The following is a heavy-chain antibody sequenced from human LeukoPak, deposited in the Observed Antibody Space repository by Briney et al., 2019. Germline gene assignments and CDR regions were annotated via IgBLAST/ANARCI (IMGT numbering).Heavy chain of an antibody. CDR1: GFTFSSYS. V-gene: IGHV3-21*01. D-gene: IGHD2-15*01. CDR2: ISGSSSYI. CDR3: ASPGGGGSNYYYMDV. Sequence: GGSLRLSCAASGFTFSSYSMNWVRQAPGKGLEWVSSISGSSSYIYYADSVKGRFTISRDNAKNSLYLQMNSLRAEDTAVYYCASPGGGGSNYYYMDVWGKGTTVTVSS. J-gene: IGHJ6*03.